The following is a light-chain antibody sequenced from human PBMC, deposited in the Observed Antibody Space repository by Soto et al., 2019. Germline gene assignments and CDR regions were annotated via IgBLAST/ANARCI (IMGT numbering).Light chain of an antibody. Sequence: IQLTQSPSFRSSSLGGRVTITCRASQGIRSYLAWYQQKPGKAPKLLIYAASTLQSGVPSRFSGSGSGTDFTLSISSMKPDDSATYYCQQYYSYGTFGQGTKVDIK. CDR1: QGIRSY. V-gene: IGKV1-9*01. CDR2: AAS. CDR3: QQYYSYGT. J-gene: IGKJ1*01.